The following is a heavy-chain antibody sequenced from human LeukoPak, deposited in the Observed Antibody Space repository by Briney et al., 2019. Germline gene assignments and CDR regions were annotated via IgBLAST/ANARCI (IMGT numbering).Heavy chain of an antibody. D-gene: IGHD3-10*01. Sequence: ASVKACCKASGYTFTSYDINSVRQATGQGLEWMGWMNLNSGNQGYEQKFQGRVTITRNTSISTAYMELSSLRSEDTAVYYCAIRYGSGEKYYYYYYMDVWGKATTVTVSS. J-gene: IGHJ6*03. CDR2: MNLNSGNQ. V-gene: IGHV1-8*01. CDR1: GYTFTSYD. CDR3: AIRYGSGEKYYYYYYMDV.